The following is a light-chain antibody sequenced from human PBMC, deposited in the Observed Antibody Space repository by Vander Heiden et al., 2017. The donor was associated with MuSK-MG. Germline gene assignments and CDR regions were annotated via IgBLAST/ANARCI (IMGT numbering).Light chain of an antibody. CDR3: QQYGSSPWT. Sequence: EIVLTQSPGTLSLSPGEGATPSCRASQSVSSRYVAWYQQRPGQAPRLLMYVASSRATGIPDRFSGSGSGTDFTLTISRLEPEDFAVYYCQQYGSSPWTFGPGTKVEIK. V-gene: IGKV3-20*01. CDR1: QSVSSRY. CDR2: VAS. J-gene: IGKJ1*01.